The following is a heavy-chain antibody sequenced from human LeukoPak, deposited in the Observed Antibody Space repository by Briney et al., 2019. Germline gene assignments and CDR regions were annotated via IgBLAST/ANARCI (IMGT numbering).Heavy chain of an antibody. Sequence: ESGPTLVKPTQTLTLTCTFSGFSLSRGGVGVGWIRQPPGKALQWLAVIYWNDDKRYSPSLKSRLTITRDTSKNQVVLTMTNMDPVDTATYYCAHRGYGDYPSSKWFDPWGQGTLVIVSS. J-gene: IGHJ5*02. CDR3: AHRGYGDYPSSKWFDP. CDR2: IYWNDDK. V-gene: IGHV2-5*01. CDR1: GFSLSRGGVG. D-gene: IGHD4-17*01.